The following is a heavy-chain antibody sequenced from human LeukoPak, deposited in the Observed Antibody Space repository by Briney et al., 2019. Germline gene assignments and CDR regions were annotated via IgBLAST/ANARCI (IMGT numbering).Heavy chain of an antibody. Sequence: EGLSLTCMDPGGSISRYYWSWVREPAGKGLEWIGRINTSGSTNYNPSLKSGVTMSVDTSKNQFSLKLSSVTAADTAVYYCARGSGLDYWGQGRLLTV. V-gene: IGHV4-4*07. D-gene: IGHD1-26*01. CDR2: INTSGST. CDR1: GGSISRYY. CDR3: ARGSGLDY. J-gene: IGHJ4*02.